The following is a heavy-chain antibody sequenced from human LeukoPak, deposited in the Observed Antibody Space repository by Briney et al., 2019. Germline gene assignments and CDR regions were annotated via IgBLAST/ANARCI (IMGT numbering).Heavy chain of an antibody. V-gene: IGHV4-39*07. D-gene: IGHD3-10*01. CDR2: IYYSGST. CDR3: ATLGYYYHLGNSHVFDY. CDR1: GGSISSSSYY. Sequence: SETLSLTCTVSGGSISSSSYYWGWIRQPPGKGLEWIGSIYYSGSTYYNPSLKTQVTISVDTSKNQFSLKLKTVTAADTAVYYCATLGYYYHLGNSHVFDYWGQGTLVTVSS. J-gene: IGHJ4*02.